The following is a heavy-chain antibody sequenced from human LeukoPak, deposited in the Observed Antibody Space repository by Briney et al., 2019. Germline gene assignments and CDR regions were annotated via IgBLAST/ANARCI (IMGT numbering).Heavy chain of an antibody. CDR3: AREYSWPYYFDY. D-gene: IGHD1-26*01. CDR1: GFTFSNYG. CDR2: ISGSGDHT. J-gene: IGHJ4*02. Sequence: GGSLRLSCAASGFTFSNYGMSWVRQAPGKGLEWVSVISGSGDHTYYADSVKGRFTISRDNAKNSLYLQMNSLRAEDTAVYYCAREYSWPYYFDYWGQGTLVTVSS. V-gene: IGHV3-21*01.